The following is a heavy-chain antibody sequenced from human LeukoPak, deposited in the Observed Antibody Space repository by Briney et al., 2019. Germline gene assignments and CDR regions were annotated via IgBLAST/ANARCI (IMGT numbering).Heavy chain of an antibody. CDR3: ARAGSIAAETLFDY. CDR2: IYRGGST. Sequence: AGGSLRLSCAASGFTVSSNYMSWVRQAPGKGLEWVSVIYRGGSTYYADSVKGRFTISRDSSKNTLYLQMNSLRAEDTAVYYCARAGSIAAETLFDYWGQGTLVTVSS. V-gene: IGHV3-66*02. D-gene: IGHD6-13*01. CDR1: GFTVSSNY. J-gene: IGHJ4*02.